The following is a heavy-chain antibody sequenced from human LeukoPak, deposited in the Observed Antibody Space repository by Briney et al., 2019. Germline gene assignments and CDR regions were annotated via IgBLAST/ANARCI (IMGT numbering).Heavy chain of an antibody. V-gene: IGHV1-18*01. J-gene: IGHJ5*02. Sequence: ASEKVSCKASGYTFTSYGISWVRQAPGQGLEWMGWISAYNGNTNYAQKLQGRVTMTTDTSASTAYMGLRSLRSDDTAVYYCARVRYYYGSGSYLPWGQGTLVTVSS. CDR1: GYTFTSYG. D-gene: IGHD3-10*01. CDR3: ARVRYYYGSGSYLP. CDR2: ISAYNGNT.